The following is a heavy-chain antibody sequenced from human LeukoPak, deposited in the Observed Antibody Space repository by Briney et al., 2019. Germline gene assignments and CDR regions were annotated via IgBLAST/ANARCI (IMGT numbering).Heavy chain of an antibody. J-gene: IGHJ5*02. CDR2: ISSSSSYI. CDR1: GFTFSSYE. D-gene: IGHD2-15*01. CDR3: ARDSPDGVVVAATGSLFDP. V-gene: IGHV3-21*01. Sequence: PGGSLRLSCAASGFTFSSYEMNWVRQAPGEGLERVSFISSSSSYIYYADSVKGRFTISRDNAKNSLYPQMNSLRAEDTAVYYCARDSPDGVVVAATGSLFDPWGQGTLVTVSS.